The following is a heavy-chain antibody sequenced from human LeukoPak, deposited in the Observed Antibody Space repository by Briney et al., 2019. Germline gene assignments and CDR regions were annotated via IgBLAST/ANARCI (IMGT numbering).Heavy chain of an antibody. Sequence: GGSLSLSCTVSGFPLSSYEMSWIRQAPGKGLEWVSSIDYDGGSGHYADSVEGRFTISRDNSNNTLFLHLNSLRGEDTAVYYCTRNSGWYGLSWGQGTLVTVSS. CDR1: GFPLSSYE. CDR3: TRNSGWYGLS. V-gene: IGHV3-23*01. D-gene: IGHD6-19*01. J-gene: IGHJ1*01. CDR2: IDYDGGSG.